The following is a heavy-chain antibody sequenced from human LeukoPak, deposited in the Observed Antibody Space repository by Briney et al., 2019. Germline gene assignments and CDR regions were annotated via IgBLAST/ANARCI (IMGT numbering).Heavy chain of an antibody. CDR1: GFTFSNYA. CDR3: AKDGRSFNSVWDPFDI. J-gene: IGHJ3*02. V-gene: IGHV3-23*01. CDR2: VGGPGDDT. D-gene: IGHD3-16*01. Sequence: PGGSLRLSCAASGFTFSNYAMSWVRQAPGKRLEWVSAVGGPGDDTYYADSVKGRFTIYRDNSKNTLYLQMNSLRADDTAVYYCAKDGRSFNSVWDPFDIWGQGTMVTVSS.